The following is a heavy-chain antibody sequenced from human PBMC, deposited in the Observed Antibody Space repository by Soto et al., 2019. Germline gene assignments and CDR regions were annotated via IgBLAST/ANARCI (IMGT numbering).Heavy chain of an antibody. CDR2: IYPGYSDN. V-gene: IGHV5-51*01. Sequence: GESLKISCKGSGYSFTNYWIGWVRQMPGKGLEGMGIIYPGYSDNRYSPSFQGQVINPADKSISTAYQQWSSLKAAVTAMYYCARLHRAGGPADVDYWGQGTLVTVSS. CDR1: GYSFTNYW. D-gene: IGHD3-16*01. CDR3: ARLHRAGGPADVDY. J-gene: IGHJ4*02.